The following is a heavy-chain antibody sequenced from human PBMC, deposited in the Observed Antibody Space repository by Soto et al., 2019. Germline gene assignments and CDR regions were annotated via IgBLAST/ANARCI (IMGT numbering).Heavy chain of an antibody. J-gene: IGHJ4*02. Sequence: SETLSLTCAVYGGSFSGYYWSWIRQHPGKGLEWIGYIYYSGSTYYNPSLKSRVTISVDTSKNQFSLKLSSVTAADTAVYYCARYYYDSSGYYYGDYWGQGTLVTVSS. CDR1: GGSFSGYY. CDR3: ARYYYDSSGYYYGDY. V-gene: IGHV4-31*11. CDR2: IYYSGST. D-gene: IGHD3-22*01.